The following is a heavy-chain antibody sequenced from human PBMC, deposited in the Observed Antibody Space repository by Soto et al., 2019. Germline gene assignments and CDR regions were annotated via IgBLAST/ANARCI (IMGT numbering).Heavy chain of an antibody. CDR3: ARSPYYYDSSGYSDY. Sequence: SVKVSCKASGGTFSSYTISWVRQAPGQGLEWMGRIIPILGIANYAQKFQGRVTITADKSTSTAYMELSSLRSEDTAVYYCARSPYYYDSSGYSDYWGQGTLVTVSS. D-gene: IGHD3-22*01. V-gene: IGHV1-69*02. J-gene: IGHJ4*02. CDR2: IIPILGIA. CDR1: GGTFSSYT.